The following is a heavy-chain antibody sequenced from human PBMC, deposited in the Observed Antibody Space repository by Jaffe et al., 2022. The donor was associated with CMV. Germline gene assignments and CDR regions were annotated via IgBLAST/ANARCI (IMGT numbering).Heavy chain of an antibody. CDR2: ISGSGGST. D-gene: IGHD3-3*01. CDR3: AKVGVTIFGVVIPSDSFFDY. V-gene: IGHV3-23*01. CDR1: GFTFSSYA. J-gene: IGHJ4*02. Sequence: EVQLLESGGGLVQPGGSLRLSCAASGFTFSSYAMSWVRQAPGKGLEWVSAISGSGGSTYYADSVKGRFTISRDNSKNTLYLQMNSLRAEDTAVYYCAKVGVTIFGVVIPSDSFFDYWGQGTLVTVSS.